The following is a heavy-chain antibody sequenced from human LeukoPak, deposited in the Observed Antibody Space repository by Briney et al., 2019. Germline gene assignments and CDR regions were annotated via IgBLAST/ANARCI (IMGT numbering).Heavy chain of an antibody. CDR1: GYTFTSYG. CDR2: ISAYNGNT. J-gene: IGHJ6*03. CDR3: ARVNSRGYSGYDFAYYMDV. V-gene: IGHV1-18*01. D-gene: IGHD5-12*01. Sequence: GGSVTVSCKASGYTFTSYGISWVRQAPGQGREWMGWISAYNGNTNYAQKLQGRVTITTDTSRSTAYMEVRRLRSDDTDVYYCARVNSRGYSGYDFAYYMDVWGKGPTVTVSS.